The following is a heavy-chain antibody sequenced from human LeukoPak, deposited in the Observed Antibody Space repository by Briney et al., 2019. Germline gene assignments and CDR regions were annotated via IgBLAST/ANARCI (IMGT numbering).Heavy chain of an antibody. V-gene: IGHV1-69*13. Sequence: VASVKVSCKASGGTFSSYAISWVRQAPGQGLEWMGGIIPIFGTANYAQKFQGRVTITADESTSTAYMELSSLRSEDTAVYYCARAVGGGGEPAAMPSYFDYWGQGTLVTVSS. J-gene: IGHJ4*02. D-gene: IGHD2-2*01. CDR3: ARAVGGGGEPAAMPSYFDY. CDR1: GGTFSSYA. CDR2: IIPIFGTA.